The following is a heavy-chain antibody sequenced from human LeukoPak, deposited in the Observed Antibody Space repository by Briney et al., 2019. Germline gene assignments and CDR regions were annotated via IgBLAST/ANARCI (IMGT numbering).Heavy chain of an antibody. CDR2: ITWNGGST. D-gene: IGHD6-6*01. J-gene: IGHJ4*02. V-gene: IGHV3-20*04. Sequence: GGSLRLSCAASGFTFSSYAMSWVRQAPGKGLEWVSGITWNGGSTGYAGAVKGRFTISRDNAKKSLYLQMNRLRVEDTAFYYCTRVKYITWRMTDYWGQGTLVTVSS. CDR3: TRVKYITWRMTDY. CDR1: GFTFSSYA.